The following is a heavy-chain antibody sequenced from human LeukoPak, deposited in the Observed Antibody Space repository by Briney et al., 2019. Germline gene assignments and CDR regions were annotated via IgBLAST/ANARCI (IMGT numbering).Heavy chain of an antibody. D-gene: IGHD3-22*01. CDR2: ISSSSSYI. V-gene: IGHV3-21*01. Sequence: GGFLRLSCAASGFTFSSYSMNWVRQAPGKGLEWVSSISSSSSYIYYADSVKGRFTISRDNAKNSLYLQMNSLRAEDTAVYYCARLPHYYDSQPFDYWGQGTLVTVSS. CDR1: GFTFSSYS. CDR3: ARLPHYYDSQPFDY. J-gene: IGHJ4*02.